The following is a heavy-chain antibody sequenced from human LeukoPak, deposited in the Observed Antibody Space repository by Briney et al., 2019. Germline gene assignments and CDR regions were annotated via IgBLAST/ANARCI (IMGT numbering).Heavy chain of an antibody. Sequence: GGSLRLSCAASGFTFSSYSMNWVRQAPGKGLEWVSYISSSGSAIFYADSVKGRFTISRDNAKNSLYLQMNSLRAEDTAVYYCARDYYDSSGSRMGYWGQGTLVTVSS. CDR1: GFTFSSYS. CDR2: ISSSGSAI. CDR3: ARDYYDSSGSRMGY. D-gene: IGHD3-22*01. V-gene: IGHV3-48*04. J-gene: IGHJ4*02.